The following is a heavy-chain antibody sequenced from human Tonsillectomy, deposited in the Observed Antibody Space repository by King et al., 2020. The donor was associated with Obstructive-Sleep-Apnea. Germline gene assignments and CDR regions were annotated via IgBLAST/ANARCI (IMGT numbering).Heavy chain of an antibody. CDR1: EFTFSSYW. V-gene: IGHV3-7*01. CDR3: ARGGHHFDY. Sequence: EVQLVESGGGLVQPGGSLRLSCAASEFTFSSYWMSWVRQAPGKGLEWVANIKQDGSDKYYVDSVKGRFTISRDNAENSLYLQMNSPRAEDTAVYYCARGGHHFDYWGQGTLVTVSS. CDR2: IKQDGSDK. J-gene: IGHJ4*02.